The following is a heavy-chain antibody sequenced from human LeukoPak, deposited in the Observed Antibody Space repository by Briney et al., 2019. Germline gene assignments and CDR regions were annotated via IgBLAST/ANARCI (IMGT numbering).Heavy chain of an antibody. CDR1: GFTFSNAW. J-gene: IGHJ4*02. V-gene: IGHV3-15*01. CDR3: TTGGYEAPLFDY. D-gene: IGHD5-12*01. Sequence: GGSLRLSCAASGFTFSNAWMSWVRQAPGKGLEWVGRIKSKTDGGTTDYAAPVEGRFTISRDDSKNTLYLQMNSLKTEDTAVYYCTTGGYEAPLFDYWGQGTLVTVSS. CDR2: IKSKTDGGTT.